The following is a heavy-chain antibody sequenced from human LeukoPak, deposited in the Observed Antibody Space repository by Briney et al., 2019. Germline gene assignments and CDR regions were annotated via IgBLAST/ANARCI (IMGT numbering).Heavy chain of an antibody. D-gene: IGHD1-26*01. V-gene: IGHV3-30*01. CDR2: ISFDATKE. J-gene: IGHJ3*02. Sequence: PGGSLRLSCAASGFTFSNYAMHWVRQAPGKGLERVAVISFDATKEYFGKSVKGRFTISRDNSKATLYLQTHRLRIEDTALYFCARFKVGTNTTQKNAFDIWGRGTVVAVSS. CDR1: GFTFSNYA. CDR3: ARFKVGTNTTQKNAFDI.